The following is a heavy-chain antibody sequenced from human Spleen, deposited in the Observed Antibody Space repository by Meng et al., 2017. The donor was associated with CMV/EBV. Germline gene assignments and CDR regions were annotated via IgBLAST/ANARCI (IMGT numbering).Heavy chain of an antibody. Sequence: GESLKISCIASGFTFDRYGMHWVRQAPGKGLEWVAFIRYDGSDRHYGDSVQGRFTISRDNSKNMQYLGMNRLRPEDTAMYYCATAGSSGGDLAFWGRGTLVTVSS. CDR1: GFTFDRYG. V-gene: IGHV3-30*02. D-gene: IGHD3-10*01. J-gene: IGHJ2*01. CDR3: ATAGSSGGDLAF. CDR2: IRYDGSDR.